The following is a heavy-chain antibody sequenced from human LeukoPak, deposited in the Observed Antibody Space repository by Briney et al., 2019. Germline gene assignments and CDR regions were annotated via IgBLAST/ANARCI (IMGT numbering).Heavy chain of an antibody. CDR3: ARLRVGATMVDY. CDR2: IYHSGST. Sequence: SETLSLTCAVSGYSLSSGYYWGWSRPPPGKGLEWIGSIYHSGSTYYKPSLKSRITISVDTSKDQFSLTLSSAAAADTAVYYCARLRVGATMVDYCGQGTLVTVSS. CDR1: GYSLSSGYY. V-gene: IGHV4-38-2*01. J-gene: IGHJ4*02. D-gene: IGHD1-26*01.